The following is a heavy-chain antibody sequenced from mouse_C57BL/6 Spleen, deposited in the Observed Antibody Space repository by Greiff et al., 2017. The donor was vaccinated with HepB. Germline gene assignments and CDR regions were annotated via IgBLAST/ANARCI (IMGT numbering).Heavy chain of an antibody. D-gene: IGHD2-3*01. Sequence: EVQLQQSGPELVKPGASVKISCKASGYTFTDYYMNWVKQSHGKSLEWIGDINPNNGGTSYNQKFKGKATLTVDKSSSTAYMELRSLTSADSAVDYCASSRDGYNWYIDVWGKGTTVTVSS. CDR2: INPNNGGT. CDR3: ASSRDGYNWYIDV. V-gene: IGHV1-26*01. CDR1: GYTFTDYY. J-gene: IGHJ1*03.